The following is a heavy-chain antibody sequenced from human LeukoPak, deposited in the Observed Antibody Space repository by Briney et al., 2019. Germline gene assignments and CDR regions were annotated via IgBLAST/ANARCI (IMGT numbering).Heavy chain of an antibody. D-gene: IGHD4-17*01. CDR1: GFIFDSYT. V-gene: IGHV3-21*01. CDR3: ARAVAVSVGRYYGMDV. J-gene: IGHJ6*02. CDR2: ISSSSTYM. Sequence: GGSLRLSCAASGFIFDSYTMNWVRLAPGKGLEWVSSISSSSTYMYSADSVKGRFTISRDNAKNSLYLQMSSLRAEDTAVYYCARAVAVSVGRYYGMDVWSQGTTVTVSS.